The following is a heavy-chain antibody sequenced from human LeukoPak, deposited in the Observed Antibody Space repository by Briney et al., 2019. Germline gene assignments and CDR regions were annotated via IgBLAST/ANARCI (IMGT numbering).Heavy chain of an antibody. V-gene: IGHV1-69*13. CDR2: IIPIFGTA. CDR1: GGTFSSYA. J-gene: IGHJ4*02. CDR3: ARPKNYYDSSGPFDY. D-gene: IGHD3-22*01. Sequence: ASVKVSCKASGGTFSSYAISWVRQAPGQGLEWMGGIIPIFGTANYAQKFQGRVTITADESTSTAYMELSSLRSEDTAVYYCARPKNYYDSSGPFDYWGQGTLVTVSS.